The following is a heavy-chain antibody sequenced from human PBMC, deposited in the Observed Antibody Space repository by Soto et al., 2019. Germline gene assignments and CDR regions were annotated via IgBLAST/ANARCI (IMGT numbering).Heavy chain of an antibody. J-gene: IGHJ5*02. D-gene: IGHD3-10*01. CDR1: GGSISSCDYY. V-gene: IGHV4-30-4*01. CDR2: IYYSGST. Sequence: ASETLSLTCTVSGGSISSCDYYWSWIRQPPGKGLEWIGYIYYSGSTYYNPSLKSRVTISVDTSKNQFSLKLSSVTAADTAVYYCARALLWFGELLFDPWGQGTLVTVSS. CDR3: ARALLWFGELLFDP.